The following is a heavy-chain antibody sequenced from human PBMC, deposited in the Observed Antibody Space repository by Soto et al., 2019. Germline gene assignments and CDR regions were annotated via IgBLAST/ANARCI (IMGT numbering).Heavy chain of an antibody. J-gene: IGHJ4*02. V-gene: IGHV4-34*01. Sequence: PSETLSLTCAVYGGSFSGYYWSWIRQPPGKGLEWIGEINHSGSTNYNPSLKSRVTISVDTSKNQFSLKLSSVTAADTAVYYCAVIAAAGIDFDYWGQGTLVTVSS. CDR2: INHSGST. D-gene: IGHD6-13*01. CDR1: GGSFSGYY. CDR3: AVIAAAGIDFDY.